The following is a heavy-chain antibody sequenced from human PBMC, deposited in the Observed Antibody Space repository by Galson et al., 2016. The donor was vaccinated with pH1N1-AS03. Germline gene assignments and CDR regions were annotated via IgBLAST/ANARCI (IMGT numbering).Heavy chain of an antibody. J-gene: IGHJ4*02. CDR3: AKVMHGYGSSWSNFFDH. V-gene: IGHV3-23*01. Sequence: SLRLSCAASGFTFNCAMSWVRQAPGRGLEWVSAISGSDDNTFYEDSVRGRFTISRDNSENTLYLQMNNLRAEDTAVYYCAKVMHGYGSSWSNFFDHWGQGTLVTVSS. D-gene: IGHD6-13*01. CDR1: GFTFNCA. CDR2: ISGSDDNT.